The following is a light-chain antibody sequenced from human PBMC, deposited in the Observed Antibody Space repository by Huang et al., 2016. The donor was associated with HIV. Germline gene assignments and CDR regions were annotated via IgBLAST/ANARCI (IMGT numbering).Light chain of an antibody. J-gene: IGKJ1*01. CDR1: QTVLYSLNKKEY. CDR2: CAT. Sequence: DIVMTQSPDSLAVSPGERATIHCKSSQTVLYSLNKKEYLAWFQQKPGRPPKLLIYCATTRESGVPDRFSGSGSGTDFTLTINNLQAEDVAVYFCLQYYSVPQTFGHGTKVEIK. CDR3: LQYYSVPQT. V-gene: IGKV4-1*01.